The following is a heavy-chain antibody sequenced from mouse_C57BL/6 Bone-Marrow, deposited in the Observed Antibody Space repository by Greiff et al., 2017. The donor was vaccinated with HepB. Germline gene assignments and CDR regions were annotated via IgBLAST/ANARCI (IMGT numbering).Heavy chain of an antibody. CDR3: ARHNYGSSYDAMDY. Sequence: VQLVESGPGLVAPSQSLSITCTVSGFSLTSYGVHWVRQPPGKGLEWLVVIWSDGSTTYNSALKSRLSISKDKSKSQVFLKMNSLQTDDTAMYYCARHNYGSSYDAMDYWGQGTSVTVSS. CDR1: GFSLTSYG. J-gene: IGHJ4*01. V-gene: IGHV2-6-1*01. CDR2: IWSDGST. D-gene: IGHD1-1*01.